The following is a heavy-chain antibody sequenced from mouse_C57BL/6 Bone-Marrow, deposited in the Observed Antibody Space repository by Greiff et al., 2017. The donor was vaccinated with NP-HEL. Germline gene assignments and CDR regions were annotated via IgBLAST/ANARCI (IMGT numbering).Heavy chain of an antibody. CDR2: IFPGSGST. J-gene: IGHJ3*01. CDR1: GYTFTSHW. CDR3: ARSEAGGFAY. D-gene: IGHD3-2*02. Sequence: QVQLQQSGPELVRPGASVKISCKAPGYTFTSHWMQWVRQRPGQGLEWIGEIFPGSGSTYYNEKLKGKATLTVANSSSTAYMQLSSLTSEDSAVYCCARSEAGGFAYRGQGTLVTVSA. V-gene: IGHV1-56*01.